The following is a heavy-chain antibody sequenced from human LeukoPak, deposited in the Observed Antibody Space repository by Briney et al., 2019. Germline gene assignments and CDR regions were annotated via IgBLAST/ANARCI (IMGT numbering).Heavy chain of an antibody. CDR3: AKKSAMGWFDP. D-gene: IGHD2-2*01. J-gene: IGHJ5*02. CDR1: GFTFSNYG. V-gene: IGHV3-23*01. Sequence: PGGSLRLSCAVSGFTFSNYGMSWVRQAPGKGLEWVSGISGSGGSTNYADSVKGRFTIPRDNFKNMLYLQMNSLRAEDTAVYYCAKKSAMGWFDPWGQGTLVTVSS. CDR2: ISGSGGST.